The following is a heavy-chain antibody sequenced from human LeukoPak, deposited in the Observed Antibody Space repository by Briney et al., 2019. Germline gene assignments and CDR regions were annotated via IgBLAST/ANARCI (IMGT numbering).Heavy chain of an antibody. V-gene: IGHV3-30*18. CDR2: ISYEGSNK. CDR1: GFTFSSYG. Sequence: TGGSLRLSCAASGFTFSSYGMHWVRQAPGKGLEWVAVISYEGSNKYYADSVEGRFTISRDNSKNTLYLQMNSLRAEDTAVYYCAKGRVVATIPYYYYYGMDVWGQGTTVTVSS. J-gene: IGHJ6*02. D-gene: IGHD5-12*01. CDR3: AKGRVVATIPYYYYYGMDV.